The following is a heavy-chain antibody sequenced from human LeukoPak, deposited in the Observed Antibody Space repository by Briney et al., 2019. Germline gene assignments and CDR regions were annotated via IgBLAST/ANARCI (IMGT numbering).Heavy chain of an antibody. D-gene: IGHD3-10*01. CDR1: GFAFNTYA. CDR3: GREIFGSGSYPDV. CDR2: IWHDGSHK. Sequence: GGSLRLSCAASGFAFNTYAMHWVRQAPGQGLEWVALIWHDGSHKFYSNSVRGQFTISRDNSKNTVSLQMNNLRPEDTAVYYCGREIFGSGSYPDVWGQGTPVTVSS. V-gene: IGHV3-33*01. J-gene: IGHJ6*02.